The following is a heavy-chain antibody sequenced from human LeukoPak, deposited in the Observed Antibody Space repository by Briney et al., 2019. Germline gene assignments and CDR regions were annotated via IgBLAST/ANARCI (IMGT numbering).Heavy chain of an antibody. CDR3: AKDGPGWPGDY. CDR1: GFTFSSYA. V-gene: IGHV3-23*01. J-gene: IGHJ4*02. CDR2: ISGSGGSA. D-gene: IGHD6-19*01. Sequence: GRSLRLSCAASGFTFSSYAMSWVRQAPGKGREWVSAISGSGGSAYYADSVKGRFTISRDNSKNTLYLQMNSLRAEDTAVYYCAKDGPGWPGDYWGQGTLVTVSS.